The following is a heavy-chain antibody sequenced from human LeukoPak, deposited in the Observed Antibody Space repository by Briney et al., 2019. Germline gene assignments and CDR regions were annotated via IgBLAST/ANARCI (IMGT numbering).Heavy chain of an antibody. J-gene: IGHJ4*02. Sequence: PSETLSLTCTVSGGSISSGDYYWSWIRQPPGKGLEWIGYIYYSGSTYYNPSLKNRVTISVDTSKNQFSLKLSSVTAADTAVYYCARDRVPAAEPGYFDYWGQGTLVTVSS. D-gene: IGHD2-2*01. CDR3: ARDRVPAAEPGYFDY. CDR2: IYYSGST. V-gene: IGHV4-30-4*01. CDR1: GGSISSGDYY.